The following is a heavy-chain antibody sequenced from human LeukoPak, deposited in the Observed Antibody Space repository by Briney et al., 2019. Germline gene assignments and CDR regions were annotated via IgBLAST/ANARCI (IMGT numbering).Heavy chain of an antibody. CDR1: GFTFSSYS. D-gene: IGHD3-22*01. V-gene: IGHV3-21*01. CDR3: ARAYYYDSMSEAFDI. CDR2: ISSSSSYI. J-gene: IGHJ3*02. Sequence: GGSLRLSCVASGFTFSSYSMNWVRQAPGKGLEWVSSISSSSSYIYYADSVKGRFTISRDNAKNSLYLQMNSLRVEDTAVYYCARAYYYDSMSEAFDIWGQGTMVTVSS.